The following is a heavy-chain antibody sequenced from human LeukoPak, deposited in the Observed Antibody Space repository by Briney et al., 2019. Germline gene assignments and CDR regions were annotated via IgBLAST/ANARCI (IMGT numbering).Heavy chain of an antibody. Sequence: PSETLSLTRTVSGXSISSYYWSWIRQPPGKGLEWIGYISYSGSTNFNPSLKSRVTISVDTSKNQFSLKLSSVTAADTAVYYCAREGTAGTNLNWFDPWGQGTLVTVSS. CDR3: AREGTAGTNLNWFDP. CDR2: ISYSGST. J-gene: IGHJ5*02. D-gene: IGHD1-1*01. V-gene: IGHV4-59*01. CDR1: GXSISSYY.